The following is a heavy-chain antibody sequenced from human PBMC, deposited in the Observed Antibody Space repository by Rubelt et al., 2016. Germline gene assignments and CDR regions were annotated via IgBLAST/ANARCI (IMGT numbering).Heavy chain of an antibody. CDR1: GYTFSSYA. Sequence: PGDSVKVSCKASGYTFSSYAIHWVRQAPGQRLEWMGWINAGYGDTRYSPNFQGRLTITRDTSATTASMELSSLRSEDTAVYYCARDGYYYESDTTSNYFEGWFDPWGQGTLVTVSS. CDR2: INAGYGDT. CDR3: ARDGYYYESDTTSNYFEGWFDP. J-gene: IGHJ5*02. D-gene: IGHD3-22*01. V-gene: IGHV1-3*01.